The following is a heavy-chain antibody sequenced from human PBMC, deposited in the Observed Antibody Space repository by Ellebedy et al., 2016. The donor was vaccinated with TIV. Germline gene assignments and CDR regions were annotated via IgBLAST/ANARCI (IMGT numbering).Heavy chain of an antibody. J-gene: IGHJ3*02. Sequence: GSLRLXCTVSGGSITSTSHFWGWLRQPPGKGLEWIGVIYYSGSTYSNPSLKSRVTMSVDTSKSQISLKLSSVTAADTAMYYCARLGGGTSPLNYCFDIWGQGTMVIASS. V-gene: IGHV4-39*01. D-gene: IGHD3-16*01. CDR3: ARLGGGTSPLNYCFDI. CDR1: GGSITSTSHF. CDR2: IYYSGST.